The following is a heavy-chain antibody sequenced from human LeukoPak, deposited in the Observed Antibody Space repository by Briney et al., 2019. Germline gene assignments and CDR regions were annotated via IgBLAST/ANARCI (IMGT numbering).Heavy chain of an antibody. CDR2: ISGSTSYI. Sequence: GGSLRLSCAASGFTFSSYSMNWVRQAPGKGLEWVSSISGSTSYIYYADSVKGRFTISRDNAKNSLYLQMNSLRAEDTAVYYCARDGSGSYHFDYWGQGTLVTVSS. V-gene: IGHV3-21*01. J-gene: IGHJ4*02. D-gene: IGHD1-26*01. CDR1: GFTFSSYS. CDR3: ARDGSGSYHFDY.